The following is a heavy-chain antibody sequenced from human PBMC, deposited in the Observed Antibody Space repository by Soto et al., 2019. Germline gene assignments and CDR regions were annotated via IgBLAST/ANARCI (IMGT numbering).Heavy chain of an antibody. CDR3: ARRAAGTYYYYYMDV. V-gene: IGHV1-8*01. J-gene: IGHJ6*03. D-gene: IGHD6-13*01. CDR2: MNPNSGNT. CDR1: GYTFTSCD. Sequence: ASVNVSCKASGYTFTSCDINWVRQATGQGLEWMGWMNPNSGNTGYAQKFQGRVTMTRNTSISTAYMELSSLRSEDTAVYYCARRAAGTYYYYYMDVWGKGTTVTVSS.